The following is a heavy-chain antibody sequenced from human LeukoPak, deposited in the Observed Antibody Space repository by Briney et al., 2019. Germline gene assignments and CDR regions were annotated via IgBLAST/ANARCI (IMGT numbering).Heavy chain of an antibody. D-gene: IGHD3-22*01. V-gene: IGHV1-8*03. CDR3: ARENYYDSSEAFDI. Sequence: ASVKVSCKASGGTFSSYAISWVRQAPGQGLEWMGWMNPNSGNTGYAQKFQGRVTITRNTSISTAYMELSSLRSEDTAVYYCARENYYDSSEAFDIWGQGTMVTVSS. CDR2: MNPNSGNT. CDR1: GGTFSSYA. J-gene: IGHJ3*02.